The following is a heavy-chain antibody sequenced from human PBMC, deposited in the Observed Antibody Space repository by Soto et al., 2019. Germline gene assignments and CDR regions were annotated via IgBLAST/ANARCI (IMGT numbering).Heavy chain of an antibody. J-gene: IGHJ4*02. CDR3: ARVAPTYYYGSGAWNMGYFDY. CDR2: INPSGGST. V-gene: IGHV1-46*01. CDR1: GYTFTSYY. D-gene: IGHD3-10*01. Sequence: ASVKVSCKASGYTFTSYYIHWVRQAPGQRLEWMGIINPSGGSTSYAQKFQGRVTMTRDTSTSTVYMELSSLRSEDTAVYYCARVAPTYYYGSGAWNMGYFDYWGQGTLVTVSS.